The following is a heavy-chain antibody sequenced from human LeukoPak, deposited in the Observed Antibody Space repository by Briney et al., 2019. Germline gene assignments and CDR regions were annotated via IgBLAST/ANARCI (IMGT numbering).Heavy chain of an antibody. V-gene: IGHV3-33*01. Sequence: PGRSLRLSCAASGFIFSSYGMHWVRQAPGKGLEWVGVIWYDGGNKYYADSMKGRFTISRDNSKNTVYLQMNSLRAEDTAVYYCARADYYDSSGYYAFDIWGQGTVVTVSS. CDR2: IWYDGGNK. D-gene: IGHD3-22*01. CDR3: ARADYYDSSGYYAFDI. CDR1: GFIFSSYG. J-gene: IGHJ3*02.